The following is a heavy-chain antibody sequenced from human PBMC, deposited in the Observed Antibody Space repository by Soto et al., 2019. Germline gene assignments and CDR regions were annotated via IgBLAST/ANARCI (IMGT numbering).Heavy chain of an antibody. CDR1: GFTFNSYG. Sequence: GGSLRLSCAASGFTFNSYGMHWVRQTPGKGLNWVSLISYDGSDQYYADSVKGRFTISRDNSKNTLYLQMSSLKPEDTAVYYCVKGAYYDILTGSNPFDYWGQGALVTVSS. J-gene: IGHJ4*02. D-gene: IGHD3-9*01. CDR3: VKGAYYDILTGSNPFDY. V-gene: IGHV3-30*18. CDR2: ISYDGSDQ.